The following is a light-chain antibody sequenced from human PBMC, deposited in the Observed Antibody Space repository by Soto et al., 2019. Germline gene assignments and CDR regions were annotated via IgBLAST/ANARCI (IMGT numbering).Light chain of an antibody. Sequence: EIVMTQSPATLSVSPGERATLSCRASQSIGTSLAWYQQTPGQAPRLLIYHASTRATGIPARFSGSGSGTEFTLTISSLQSEDFALYYCQQYNNWPPEYTFGQGTKVDI. CDR3: QQYNNWPPEYT. CDR1: QSIGTS. J-gene: IGKJ2*01. CDR2: HAS. V-gene: IGKV3-15*01.